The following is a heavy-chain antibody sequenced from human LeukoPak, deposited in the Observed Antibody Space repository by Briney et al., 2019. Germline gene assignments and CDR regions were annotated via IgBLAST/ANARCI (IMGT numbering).Heavy chain of an antibody. Sequence: SETLSLTCTVSGGSFRSGGYYWSWIRQHPGEGLEWIGYINYSGRTYYNPSLRSRVSISVDTSKNQFSLKLSSVTAADTAVFYCARFLAAAGAYYFDDWGQGTLVTVSS. CDR1: GGSFRSGGYY. J-gene: IGHJ4*02. V-gene: IGHV4-31*03. D-gene: IGHD6-13*01. CDR3: ARFLAAAGAYYFDD. CDR2: INYSGRT.